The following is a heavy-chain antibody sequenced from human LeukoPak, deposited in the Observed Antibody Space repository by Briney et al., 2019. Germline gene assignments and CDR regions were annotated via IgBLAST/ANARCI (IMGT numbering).Heavy chain of an antibody. D-gene: IGHD3-22*01. CDR2: IFYSGST. Sequence: KPSETLSLTCSVSGASISSTTYYWGWIRQPPGKGLEWIGSIFYSGSTYYGPSLESRVTISVDASKNQFSLKLTSVTAADTAVYFCVRDTYYYNSDTSWSDVFDIWGQGTMVTVSS. CDR3: VRDTYYYNSDTSWSDVFDI. V-gene: IGHV4-39*07. J-gene: IGHJ3*02. CDR1: GASISSTTYY.